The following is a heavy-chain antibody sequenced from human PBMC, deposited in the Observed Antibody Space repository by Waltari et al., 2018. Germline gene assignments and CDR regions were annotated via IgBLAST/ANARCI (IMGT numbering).Heavy chain of an antibody. CDR3: AKDGAQGGWFDP. V-gene: IGHV3-23*01. CDR2: ISGSGGTT. Sequence: EVQLLESGGGLVQPGGSLRLSCAASGFTFSIYTMNWVRQAPGKGLEWVSAISGSGGTTYYADSVKGRFTISRDDSINTLYLQMNNLRVEDTAVYYCAKDGAQGGWFDPWGHGALVTVSS. D-gene: IGHD3-16*01. CDR1: GFTFSIYT. J-gene: IGHJ5*02.